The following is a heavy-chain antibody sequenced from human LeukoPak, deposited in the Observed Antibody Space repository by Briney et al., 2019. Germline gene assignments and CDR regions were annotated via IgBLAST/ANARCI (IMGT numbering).Heavy chain of an antibody. Sequence: PGGSLRLPCAASGFTVGSNYMSWVRQAPGKGLEWVSVIYSGGSTYYADSVKGRFTISRDNSKNTLYLQMNSLRAEDTAVYYCARVGDGYNFDAFDIWGQGTMVTVSS. V-gene: IGHV3-66*01. CDR2: IYSGGST. CDR3: ARVGDGYNFDAFDI. CDR1: GFTVGSNY. D-gene: IGHD5-24*01. J-gene: IGHJ3*02.